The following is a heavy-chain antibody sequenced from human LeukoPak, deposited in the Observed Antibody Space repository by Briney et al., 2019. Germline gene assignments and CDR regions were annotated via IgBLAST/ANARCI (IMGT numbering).Heavy chain of an antibody. CDR2: IYYSGST. CDR1: GGSISSYY. J-gene: IGHJ4*02. D-gene: IGHD2-15*01. Sequence: PSETLSLTCTVSGGSISSYYWSWIRQPPGKGLGWIGYIYYSGSTNYNPSLKSRVTISVDTSKNQFSLKLSSVTAADTAVYYCARAPHCSGGSCTDYWGQRTLVTVSS. CDR3: ARAPHCSGGSCTDY. V-gene: IGHV4-59*01.